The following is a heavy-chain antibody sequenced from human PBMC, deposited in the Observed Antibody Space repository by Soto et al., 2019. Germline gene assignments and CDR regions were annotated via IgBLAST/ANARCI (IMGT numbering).Heavy chain of an antibody. Sequence: PGGSLRLSCAASGFTFGDHAMHWVRQPPGKGLEWVSGITWNSGVTAYADSVKGRFTIARDNAENSLYLQMDSLRTEDTALYYCAKDLLRAGGTIDYWGQGSLVTVSS. J-gene: IGHJ4*02. V-gene: IGHV3-9*01. D-gene: IGHD6-13*01. CDR1: GFTFGDHA. CDR2: ITWNSGVT. CDR3: AKDLLRAGGTIDY.